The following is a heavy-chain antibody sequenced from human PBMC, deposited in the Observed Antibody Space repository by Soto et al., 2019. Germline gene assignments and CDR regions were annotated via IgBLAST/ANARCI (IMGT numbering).Heavy chain of an antibody. CDR2: INHSGST. V-gene: IGHV4-34*01. CDR3: ARLRGYSYGYSYYYYGMDV. CDR1: GGSFSGYY. D-gene: IGHD5-18*01. Sequence: KPSETLSLTCAVYGGSFSGYYWSWIRQPPGKGLEWIGEINHSGSTNYNPSLKSRVTISVDTSKNQFSLKLSSVTAVDTAVYYCARLRGYSYGYSYYYYGMDVWGQGTTVTVSS. J-gene: IGHJ6*02.